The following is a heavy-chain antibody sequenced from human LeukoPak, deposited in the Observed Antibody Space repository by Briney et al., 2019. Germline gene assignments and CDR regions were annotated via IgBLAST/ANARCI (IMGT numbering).Heavy chain of an antibody. D-gene: IGHD2-21*01. Sequence: SETLSLTCNVSGYSISSGYYWGWIRQPPGKALEWIGTTFHSGSPNYNPSLKSRVTISIDTSKNQFSLKLSSVTAADTAFYYCARDAGGDFAYWGQGTLVTVSS. CDR3: ARDAGGDFAY. CDR2: TFHSGSP. CDR1: GYSISSGYY. J-gene: IGHJ4*02. V-gene: IGHV4-38-2*02.